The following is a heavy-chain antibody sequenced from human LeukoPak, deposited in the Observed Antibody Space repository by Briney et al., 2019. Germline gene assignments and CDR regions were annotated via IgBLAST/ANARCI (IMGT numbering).Heavy chain of an antibody. CDR1: GFTFSSYS. CDR2: ISSSSSYI. Sequence: GGSLRLSCAASGFTFSSYSMNWLRQAPGKGLEWVSSISSSSSYIYYADSVKGRFTICRDNAKNSLYLQMNSLRAEDTAVYYCARVSLLRAWPSLDYWGQGTLVTVSS. CDR3: ARVSLLRAWPSLDY. D-gene: IGHD5-12*01. J-gene: IGHJ4*02. V-gene: IGHV3-21*01.